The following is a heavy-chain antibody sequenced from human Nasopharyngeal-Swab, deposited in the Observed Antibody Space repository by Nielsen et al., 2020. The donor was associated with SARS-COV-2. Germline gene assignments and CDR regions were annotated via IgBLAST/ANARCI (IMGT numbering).Heavy chain of an antibody. D-gene: IGHD1-26*01. CDR1: GGSISSYY. CDR3: ARDLSYSGGYYGLPDY. CDR2: IYYSGST. V-gene: IGHV4-59*12. J-gene: IGHJ4*02. Sequence: SETLSLTCTVSGGSISSYYWSWIRQPPGKGLEWIGYIYYSGSTNYNPSLKSRVTISVDTSKNQSSLELSSVTAADTAVYYCARDLSYSGGYYGLPDYWGQGTLVTVSS.